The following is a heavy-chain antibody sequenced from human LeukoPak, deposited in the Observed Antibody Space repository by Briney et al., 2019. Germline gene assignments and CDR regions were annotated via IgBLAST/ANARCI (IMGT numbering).Heavy chain of an antibody. CDR1: GFTFSNYA. D-gene: IGHD3-16*01. CDR2: ISGSGDST. CDR3: ARDQLITFGGVVSTFDY. Sequence: GGSLRLSCAASGFTFSNYAMRWVRQAPGKGLEWVSGISGSGDSTYYADSVKGRFTISRDNAKNSLYLQMNSLRAEDTAVYYCARDQLITFGGVVSTFDYWGQGTLVTVSS. V-gene: IGHV3-23*01. J-gene: IGHJ4*02.